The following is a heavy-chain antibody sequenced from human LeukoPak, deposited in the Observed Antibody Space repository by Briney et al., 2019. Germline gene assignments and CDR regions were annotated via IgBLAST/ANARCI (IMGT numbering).Heavy chain of an antibody. D-gene: IGHD3-16*01. CDR1: GFILSDYY. CDR3: ARAGELRYMDV. Sequence: PGGSLRLSCAASGFILSDYYMAWIRQAPGKGLEWISTIKGTGLTTYYADSVKGRVTISRDNDKNSLFLQMSSLRADDTAIYYCARAGELRYMDVWGKGTAVTVSS. J-gene: IGHJ6*03. V-gene: IGHV3-11*04. CDR2: IKGTGLTT.